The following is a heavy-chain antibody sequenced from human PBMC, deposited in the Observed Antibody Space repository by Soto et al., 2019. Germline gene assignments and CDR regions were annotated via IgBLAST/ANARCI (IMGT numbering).Heavy chain of an antibody. CDR1: GFTFSNAW. CDR3: TTVPVFVVVPAAMIRAFDI. J-gene: IGHJ3*02. D-gene: IGHD2-2*01. V-gene: IGHV3-15*01. CDR2: IKSKTDGGTT. Sequence: EVQLVESGGGLVKPGGSLRLSCAASGFTFSNAWMSWVRQAPGKGLEWVGRIKSKTDGGTTDYAAPVKGRFTISRDDSKNTLYLQINSLKTEDTAVYYCTTVPVFVVVPAAMIRAFDIWGQGTMVTVSS.